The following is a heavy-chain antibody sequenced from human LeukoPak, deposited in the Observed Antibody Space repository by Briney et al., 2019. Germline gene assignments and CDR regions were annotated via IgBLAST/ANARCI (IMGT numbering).Heavy chain of an antibody. D-gene: IGHD6-13*01. CDR1: GLTVNNNY. Sequence: TGGSLRLSCAASGLTVNNNYMNWVRQAPGKGLEWVSALYIGGNTYYADSVRGRFTISRDNSKNTLYLQMNSLRAEDTAVYYCAKGTAGLLHWGQGTLVTVSS. J-gene: IGHJ4*02. CDR3: AKGTAGLLH. CDR2: LYIGGNT. V-gene: IGHV3-53*01.